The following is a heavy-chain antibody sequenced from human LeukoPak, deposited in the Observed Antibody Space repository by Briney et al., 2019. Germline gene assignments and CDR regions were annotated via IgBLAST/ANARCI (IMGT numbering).Heavy chain of an antibody. J-gene: IGHJ6*04. CDR1: GGTFSSYA. CDR2: IIPIFGTA. D-gene: IGHD2-21*02. V-gene: IGHV1-69*06. Sequence: SVKVSCKASGGTFSSYAISWVRQAPGQGLEWMGGIIPIFGTANYAQKFQGRVTITADKSTSTAYMELSSLRSEDTAVYYSARASLTHQDYYYGMDVWGKGTTVTVSS. CDR3: ARASLTHQDYYYGMDV.